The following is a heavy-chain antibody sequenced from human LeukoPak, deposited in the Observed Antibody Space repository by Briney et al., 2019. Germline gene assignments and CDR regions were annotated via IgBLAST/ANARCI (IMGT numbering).Heavy chain of an antibody. Sequence: KTSETLSLTRTVSGGSVSSSYWTWIRQPPGKGLEWIAYLSYSGSTNHNPSLKGRLTLSLDTSKNQFSLKLSSVTAADTAVYYCAKGGSETYLFDYWGQGTLVAVSS. CDR2: LSYSGST. D-gene: IGHD3-10*01. CDR1: GGSVSSSY. J-gene: IGHJ4*02. V-gene: IGHV4-59*02. CDR3: AKGGSETYLFDY.